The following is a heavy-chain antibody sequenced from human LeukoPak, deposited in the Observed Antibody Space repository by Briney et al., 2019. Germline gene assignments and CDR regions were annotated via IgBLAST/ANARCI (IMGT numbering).Heavy chain of an antibody. D-gene: IGHD6-19*01. CDR1: GFTFDDYA. J-gene: IGHJ4*02. CDR3: AKDSTLLVAGSFDY. V-gene: IGHV3-9*03. CDR2: ISWNSGSI. Sequence: QPGGSLRLSCAASGFTFDDYAMHWVRQAPGKGLEWFSGISWNSGSIGYADSVKGRFTISRDNAKNSLYLQMNSLRAEDMALYYCAKDSTLLVAGSFDYWGQGTLVTVSS.